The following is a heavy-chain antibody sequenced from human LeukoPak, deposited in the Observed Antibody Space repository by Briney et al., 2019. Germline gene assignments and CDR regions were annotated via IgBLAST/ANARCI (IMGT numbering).Heavy chain of an antibody. D-gene: IGHD1-1*01. V-gene: IGHV1-46*01. CDR2: INPSGGST. J-gene: IGHJ3*02. CDR1: GYTFTSYY. CDR3: VTKPLDFDI. Sequence: ASVKVSCTASGYTFTSYYMHWVRQAPGQGLEWMGIINPSGGSTSYAQKFQGRVTMTRDTSTSTVYMELSSLRSEDTAVYYCVTKPLDFDIWGQGTMVTVSS.